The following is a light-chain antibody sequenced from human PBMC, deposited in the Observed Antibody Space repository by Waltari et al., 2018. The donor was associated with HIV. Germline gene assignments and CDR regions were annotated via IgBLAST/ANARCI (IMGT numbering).Light chain of an antibody. CDR3: QQYNSYSQWM. CDR2: EAS. CDR1: QSIRSW. V-gene: IGKV1-5*03. Sequence: DIQMTQSPSTLSASVGDRVTITCRASQSIRSWLAWYQQKPGKAPKLLISEASSLESRVPSRFSGSGSGTEFTLTISSLQSDDFATYHCQQYNSYSQWMFGQGTKVEIK. J-gene: IGKJ1*01.